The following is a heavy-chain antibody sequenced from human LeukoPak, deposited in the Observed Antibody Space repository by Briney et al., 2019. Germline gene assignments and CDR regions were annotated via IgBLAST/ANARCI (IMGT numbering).Heavy chain of an antibody. CDR2: INPNSGGT. CDR3: ARGSPLLGPTKPFDY. Sequence: VASVKVSCKASGNTFTGYYIYWVRQAPGQGLEWMGRINPNSGGTNYAQKFQGRVTMTRDTSISTAYMEVSRLTSDDTAVYYCARGSPLLGPTKPFDYWGQGTLVTVSS. CDR1: GNTFTGYY. V-gene: IGHV1-2*02. J-gene: IGHJ4*02. D-gene: IGHD1-26*01.